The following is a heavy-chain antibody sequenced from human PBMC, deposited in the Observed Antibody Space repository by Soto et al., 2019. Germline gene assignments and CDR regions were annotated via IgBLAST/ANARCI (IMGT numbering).Heavy chain of an antibody. CDR3: ARAPYFYDSSGYYFYYFDY. J-gene: IGHJ4*02. CDR2: IIPIFGTA. CDR1: GGTFSSYA. V-gene: IGHV1-69*01. Sequence: QVQLVQSGAEVKKPGSSVKVSCKASGGTFSSYAISWVRQAPGQGLEWMGGIIPIFGTANYAQKFQVRVTITADESTSTAYMELSSLRSEDTAVYYCARAPYFYDSSGYYFYYFDYWGQGTLVTVSS. D-gene: IGHD3-22*01.